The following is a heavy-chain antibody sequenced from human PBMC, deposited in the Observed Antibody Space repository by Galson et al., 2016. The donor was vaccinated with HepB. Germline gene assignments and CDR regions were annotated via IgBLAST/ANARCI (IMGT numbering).Heavy chain of an antibody. CDR1: GFTFSSYG. D-gene: IGHD1-14*01. V-gene: IGHV3-30*18. CDR2: LAYDGTYK. Sequence: SLRLSCAVSGFTFSSYGMHWVRQAPGKGLEWVAVLAYDGTYKYYADSVKGRFTISRDISKNTLYLQMNSLRSEDTAVYYCANEIPYMAEAAFDYWGQGTLVTVSS. J-gene: IGHJ4*02. CDR3: ANEIPYMAEAAFDY.